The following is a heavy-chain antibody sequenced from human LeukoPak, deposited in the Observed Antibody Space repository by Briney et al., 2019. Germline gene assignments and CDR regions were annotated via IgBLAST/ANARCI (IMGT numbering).Heavy chain of an antibody. CDR1: GGFITSSSYY. J-gene: IGHJ3*02. CDR2: INHSGST. Sequence: SETLSLTCKVSGGFITSSSYYWSWIRQPPGKGLEWIGEINHSGSTNYNPSLKSRVTISVDTSKNQFSLKLSSVTAADTAVYYCARVRGTYYYDSSSRGAFDIWGQGTMVTVSS. D-gene: IGHD3-22*01. V-gene: IGHV4-39*07. CDR3: ARVRGTYYYDSSSRGAFDI.